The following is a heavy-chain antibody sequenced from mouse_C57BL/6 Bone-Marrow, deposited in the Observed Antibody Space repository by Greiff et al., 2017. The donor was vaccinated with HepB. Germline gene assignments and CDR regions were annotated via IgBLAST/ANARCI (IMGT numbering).Heavy chain of an antibody. D-gene: IGHD1-1*01. CDR3: TTRYYDLYYYAMDY. J-gene: IGHJ4*01. V-gene: IGHV14-1*01. Sequence: VQLQQSGAELVRPGASVKLSCTASGFNIKDYYMHWVKQRPEQGLEWIGRIDPEDGDTEYAPKFQGKATMTADTSSNTAYLQLSSLTSEDTAVYYCTTRYYDLYYYAMDYWRQGTSVTVSS. CDR1: GFNIKDYY. CDR2: IDPEDGDT.